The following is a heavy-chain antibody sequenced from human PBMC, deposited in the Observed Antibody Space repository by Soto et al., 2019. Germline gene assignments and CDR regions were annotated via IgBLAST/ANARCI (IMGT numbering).Heavy chain of an antibody. CDR1: GGTFSSYA. CDR3: ARGSVVRSTTYYYYGMDV. Sequence: QVQLVQSGAEVKKPGSSVKVSYKASGGTFSSYAISWVRQAPGQGLEWMGGIIPIFGTANYAQKFQGRVTITADESTSTAYMELSSLRSEDTAVYYCARGSVVRSTTYYYYGMDVWGQGTTVTVSS. V-gene: IGHV1-69*12. J-gene: IGHJ6*02. D-gene: IGHD3-10*02. CDR2: IIPIFGTA.